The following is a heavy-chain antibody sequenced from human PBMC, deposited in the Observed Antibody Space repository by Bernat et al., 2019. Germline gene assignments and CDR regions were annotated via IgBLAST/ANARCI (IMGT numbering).Heavy chain of an antibody. CDR1: GFTFSSYA. Sequence: QVQLVESGGGVVQPGRSLRLSCAASGFTFSSYAMHWVRQAPGKGLEWVAVISYDGRNKYYADSVKGRFTVSRDTSTNTLYLQMNSLRAEDTAVYYCGRGDGQSWLLIYYWGQGTLVTVSS. J-gene: IGHJ4*02. V-gene: IGHV3-30*01. D-gene: IGHD3-9*01. CDR3: GRGDGQSWLLIYY. CDR2: ISYDGRNK.